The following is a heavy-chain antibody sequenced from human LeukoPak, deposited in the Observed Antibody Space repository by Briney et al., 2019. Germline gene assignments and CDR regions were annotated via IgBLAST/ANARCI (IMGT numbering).Heavy chain of an antibody. D-gene: IGHD6-13*01. CDR3: AREKVRLGSSWYVTEYGMDV. J-gene: IGHJ6*02. CDR1: GGSFSGYY. Sequence: PSETPSLTCAVYGGSFSGYYWSWIRQPPGKGLEWIGEINHSGSTNYNPSLKSRVTISVDTSKNQFSLKLSSVTAADTAVYYCAREKVRLGSSWYVTEYGMDVWGQGTTVTVSS. CDR2: INHSGST. V-gene: IGHV4-34*01.